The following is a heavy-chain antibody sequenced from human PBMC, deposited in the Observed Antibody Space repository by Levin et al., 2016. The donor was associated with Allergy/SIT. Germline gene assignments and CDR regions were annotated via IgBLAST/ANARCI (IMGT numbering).Heavy chain of an antibody. D-gene: IGHD3-9*01. CDR3: AKYLYDILTGYFRSFDI. CDR2: ISGSGGST. J-gene: IGHJ3*02. V-gene: IGHV3-23*01. Sequence: VRQAPGKGLEWVSAISGSGGSTYYADSVKGRFTISRDNSKNTLYLQMNSLRAEDTAVYYCAKYLYDILTGYFRSFDIWGQGTMVTVSS.